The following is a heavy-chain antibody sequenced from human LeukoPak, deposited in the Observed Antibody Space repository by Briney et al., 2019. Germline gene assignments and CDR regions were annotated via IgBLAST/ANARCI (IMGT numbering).Heavy chain of an antibody. CDR1: GGSISSYY. Sequence: SETLSLTCTVSGGSISSYYWSWIRLPAGKGLEWIGRIYSSGSTNYHPSLQSRVSMSVDTSKNQFSLQLSSVTAADTAVYYCARGSSGSLPFDYWGQGTLVTVSS. CDR2: IYSSGST. CDR3: ARGSSGSLPFDY. V-gene: IGHV4-4*07. D-gene: IGHD3-22*01. J-gene: IGHJ4*02.